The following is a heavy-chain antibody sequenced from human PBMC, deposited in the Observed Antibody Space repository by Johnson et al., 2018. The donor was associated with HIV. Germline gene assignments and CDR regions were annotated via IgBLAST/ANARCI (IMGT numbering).Heavy chain of an antibody. CDR1: GFTFSSYG. CDR3: WRGRGVGSQSGGGAFYI. D-gene: IGHD3-3*01. V-gene: IGHV3-30*02. CDR2: IRYDGSNK. J-gene: IGHJ3*02. Sequence: QVQLVESGGGVVQPGRSLRLSCAASGFTFSSYGMHWVRQAPGKGLEWVAFIRYDGSNKYYADSVKGRFTISRDNSKDTLYLQMNSLRAEDTAVYYWWRGRGVGSQSGGGAFYIWGQGTIVTRSS.